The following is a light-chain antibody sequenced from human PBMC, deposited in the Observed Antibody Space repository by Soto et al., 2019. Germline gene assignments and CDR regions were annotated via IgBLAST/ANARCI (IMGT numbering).Light chain of an antibody. CDR2: QTS. V-gene: IGKV3-11*01. J-gene: IGKJ1*01. CDR1: QYINTR. CDR3: HQRQSWPRT. Sequence: EIVLTQCPATLPSLPGDRVTLSCRASQYINTRLAWYQHRPGQAPRLLIYQTSIRAAGIPARFSASGTGTDFTLTISDVQPEDVAAYYCHQRQSWPRTFGQGTKVDI.